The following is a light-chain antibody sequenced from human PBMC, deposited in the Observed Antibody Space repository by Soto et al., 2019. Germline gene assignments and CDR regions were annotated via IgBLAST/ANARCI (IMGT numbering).Light chain of an antibody. Sequence: DIQMTQSPSTLSASVGDRVTITCRASQSISRSLAWYQQKSGKAPKLLIYDASRLESGVPSRFSGSGFGTEFTLTISGLQPDDFATYYCQQYQSYFLTFGPGTTVDMK. J-gene: IGKJ3*01. CDR1: QSISRS. V-gene: IGKV1-5*01. CDR3: QQYQSYFLT. CDR2: DAS.